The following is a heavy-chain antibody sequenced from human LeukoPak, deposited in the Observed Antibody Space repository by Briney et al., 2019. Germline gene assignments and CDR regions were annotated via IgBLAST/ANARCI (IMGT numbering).Heavy chain of an antibody. V-gene: IGHV5-51*01. J-gene: IGHJ4*02. CDR2: IYPGDSDT. CDR1: GYSFTSYW. Sequence: GESLKISCKGSGYSFTSYWIGWVRQMPGKGLEWMGIIYPGDSDTRYSPSFQGQVTISADKSISTAYLQWSSLKASDTAMYYCARRSCSSTSCPGPFDYWGQGTLVTVSS. CDR3: ARRSCSSTSCPGPFDY. D-gene: IGHD2-2*01.